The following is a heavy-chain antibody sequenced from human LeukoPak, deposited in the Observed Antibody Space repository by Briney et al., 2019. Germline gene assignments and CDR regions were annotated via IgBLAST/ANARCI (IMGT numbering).Heavy chain of an antibody. J-gene: IGHJ4*02. D-gene: IGHD6-19*01. CDR1: GGSISSYY. V-gene: IGHV4-59*08. CDR2: IYYSGST. Sequence: SETLSLTCTVSGGSISSYYWSWIRQPPGKGLEWIGYIYYSGSTNYNPSLKSRVTISVDTSKNQFSLKLSSVTAADTAVYYCVRRRQWPYYFDYWGQGTLVTVSS. CDR3: VRRRQWPYYFDY.